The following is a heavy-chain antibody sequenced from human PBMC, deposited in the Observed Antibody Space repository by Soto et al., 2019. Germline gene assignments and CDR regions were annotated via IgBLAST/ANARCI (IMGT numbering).Heavy chain of an antibody. D-gene: IGHD3-22*01. CDR3: AADRGYYDSSGYYPHDAFDI. CDR2: IVVGSGNT. CDR1: GFTFTSSA. J-gene: IGHJ3*02. Sequence: ASVKVSCKASGFTFTSSAVQWVRQARGQRLEWIGWIVVGSGNTNYAQKFQERVTITRDMSTSTAYMELSSLRSEDTAVYYCAADRGYYDSSGYYPHDAFDIWGQGTMVTVSS. V-gene: IGHV1-58*01.